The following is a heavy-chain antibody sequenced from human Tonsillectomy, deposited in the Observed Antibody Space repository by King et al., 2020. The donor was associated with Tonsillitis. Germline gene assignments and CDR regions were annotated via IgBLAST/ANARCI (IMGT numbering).Heavy chain of an antibody. V-gene: IGHV1-69*01. CDR3: ASYDFWSGYSTRNYYHYYMDV. Sequence: VQLVESGAEVKKPGSSVKVSCKASGGTFSNYAISWVRQAPGQGLVWMGGFTPFLGTVTNAQKFQGRVTITADESTSTVYMELSSLRSEDTAVYYCASYDFWSGYSTRNYYHYYMDV. CDR1: GGTFSNYA. D-gene: IGHD3-3*01. J-gene: IGHJ6*03. CDR2: FTPFLGTV.